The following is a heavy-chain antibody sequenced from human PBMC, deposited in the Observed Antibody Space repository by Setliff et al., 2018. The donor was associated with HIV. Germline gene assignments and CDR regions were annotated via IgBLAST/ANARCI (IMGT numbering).Heavy chain of an antibody. J-gene: IGHJ4*02. Sequence: ASVKVSCKASGYFTGCYLHWVRQAPGQGLEWVGWINPKNGGTNFAQEFQGRVSMTWDSSISTAYMELSRLRSDDTALYYCARSTTADWGQGTMVTVSS. CDR3: ARSTTAD. V-gene: IGHV1-2*02. D-gene: IGHD4-17*01. CDR1: GYFTGCY. CDR2: INPKNGGT.